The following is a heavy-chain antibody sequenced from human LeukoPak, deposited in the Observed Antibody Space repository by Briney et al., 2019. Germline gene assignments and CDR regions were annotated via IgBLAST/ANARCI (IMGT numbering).Heavy chain of an antibody. J-gene: IGHJ6*04. D-gene: IGHD3-16*01. CDR3: ARDGGFDTTYYYYYYGMDV. CDR1: GFTFSSYW. Sequence: GGSLRLSCAASGFTFSSYWMSWVRQAPGKGLEWVASIKQDGSEKYYVDSVKGRFTISRDNAKNSLYLQMNSLRAEDTAVYYCARDGGFDTTYYYYYYGMDVWGKWTTATVSS. V-gene: IGHV3-7*03. CDR2: IKQDGSEK.